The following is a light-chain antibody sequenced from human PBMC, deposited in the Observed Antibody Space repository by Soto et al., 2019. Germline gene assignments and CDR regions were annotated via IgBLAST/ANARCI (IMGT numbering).Light chain of an antibody. CDR1: NIGSKS. CDR3: QVWDSNSDHLYV. V-gene: IGLV3-21*04. CDR2: YDS. J-gene: IGLJ1*01. Sequence: SYELTQPPSVSVAPGKTARITCGGNNIGSKSVHWYQQKPGQAPVLVISYDSDRPSGIPERFSGSNSGNTATLSISTVEAGDEADYYCQVWDSNSDHLYVFGTGTKVTVL.